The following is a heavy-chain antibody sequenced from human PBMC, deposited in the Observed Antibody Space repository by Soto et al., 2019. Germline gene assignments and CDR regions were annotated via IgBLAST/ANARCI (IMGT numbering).Heavy chain of an antibody. D-gene: IGHD4-17*01. V-gene: IGHV1-3*01. J-gene: IGHJ6*02. Sequence: ASVKVSCKASGYTFTSYAMHWVRQAPGQRLEWMGWINAGNGNTKYSQKFQGRVTITRDTSASTAYMELRSLRSDDTAVYYCARATVTPRVYYYYYGMDVWGQGTTVTVSS. CDR1: GYTFTSYA. CDR3: ARATVTPRVYYYYYGMDV. CDR2: INAGNGNT.